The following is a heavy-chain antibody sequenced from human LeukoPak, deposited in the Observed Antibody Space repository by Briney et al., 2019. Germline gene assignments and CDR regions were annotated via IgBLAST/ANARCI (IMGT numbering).Heavy chain of an antibody. V-gene: IGHV3-74*01. CDR3: AKQPYNYYYLDV. CDR1: GFTFSSYW. Sequence: PGGSLRLSCAASGFTFSSYWMHWVRQAPGKGLVWVSRIASDGSTVYADSVKGRFTISRDNSNYMLFLHMNNLRAEDTAIYYCAKQPYNYYYLDVWGKGTTVTVSS. D-gene: IGHD2-21*01. J-gene: IGHJ6*03. CDR2: IASDGST.